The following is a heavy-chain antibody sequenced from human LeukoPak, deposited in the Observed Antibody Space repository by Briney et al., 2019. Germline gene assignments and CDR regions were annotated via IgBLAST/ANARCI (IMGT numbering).Heavy chain of an antibody. CDR2: IYWNDEK. CDR1: GLSLSTSGVG. D-gene: IGHD2-15*01. J-gene: IGHJ3*02. Sequence: SGPTLVNPTQTLTLTCTLSGLSLSTSGVGVGWIRQPPGKALEWLALIYWNDEKRYSPSLKSRLTITKDTSKIQVVLAMTNVDPVDAVSYDCAHTQYSLDSGGVDDAFGIWGQGTMVTVSS. CDR3: AHTQYSLDSGGVDDAFGI. V-gene: IGHV2-5*01.